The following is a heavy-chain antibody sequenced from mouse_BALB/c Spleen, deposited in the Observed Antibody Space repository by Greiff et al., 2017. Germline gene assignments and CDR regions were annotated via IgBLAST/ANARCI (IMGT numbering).Heavy chain of an antibody. V-gene: IGHV1-54*01. CDR1: GYAFTNYL. Sequence: VQLQQSGAELVRPGPSVKVSCKASGYAFTNYLIEWVKQRPGQGLEWIGVINTGSGGTNYNEKFKGKATLTADKSSSTAYMQPSSLTSDDSAVYFSARRGGNYGMDYWGQGTSVTVSS. CDR3: ARRGGNYGMDY. J-gene: IGHJ4*01. CDR2: INTGSGGT.